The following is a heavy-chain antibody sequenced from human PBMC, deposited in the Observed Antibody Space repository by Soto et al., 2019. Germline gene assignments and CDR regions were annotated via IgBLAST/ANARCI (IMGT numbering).Heavy chain of an antibody. D-gene: IGHD3-22*01. J-gene: IGHJ5*02. CDR1: GYTFTSYY. CDR3: ARDPQYYYDSSGYIPWFDP. Sequence: ASVKVSCKASGYTFTSYYMHWVRQAPGQGLEWMGIINPSGGSTSYAQKFQGRVTMTRDTSTSTVYMELSSLRSEDTAVYYCARDPQYYYDSSGYIPWFDPWGQGTLVTVSS. CDR2: INPSGGST. V-gene: IGHV1-46*03.